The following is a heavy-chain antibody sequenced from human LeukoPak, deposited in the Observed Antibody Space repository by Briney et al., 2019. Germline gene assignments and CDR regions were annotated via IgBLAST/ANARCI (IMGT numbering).Heavy chain of an antibody. CDR1: GYTFTSYG. J-gene: IGHJ3*02. CDR2: IIPILGIA. CDR3: ARSMGVDAFDI. Sequence: ASVKVSCKASGYTFTSYGISWVRQAPGQGLEWMGRIIPILGIANYAQKFQGRVMITADKSASTAYMELSSLRSEDTAVYYCARSMGVDAFDIWGQGTMVTVSS. V-gene: IGHV1-69*04. D-gene: IGHD3-16*01.